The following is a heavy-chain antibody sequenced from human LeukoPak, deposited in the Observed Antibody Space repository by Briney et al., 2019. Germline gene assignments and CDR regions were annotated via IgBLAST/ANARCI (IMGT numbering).Heavy chain of an antibody. D-gene: IGHD4-11*01. CDR3: ASQYPRYNWFDP. Sequence: PSETLSLTCTVSGGSISSYYWSWIRQPAGKGLEWIGRIYTSGSTNYNPSLKSRVTISVDTSKNQFSLKLSSVTAADTAVYYCASQYPRYNWFDPWGQGTLVTVSS. CDR2: IYTSGST. J-gene: IGHJ5*02. CDR1: GGSISSYY. V-gene: IGHV4-4*07.